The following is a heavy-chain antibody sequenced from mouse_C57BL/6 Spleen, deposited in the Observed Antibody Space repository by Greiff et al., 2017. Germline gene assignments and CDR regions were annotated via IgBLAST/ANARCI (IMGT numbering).Heavy chain of an antibody. CDR2: IYPSDSET. CDR3: ARRRLNYYGSSLYYFDY. D-gene: IGHD1-1*01. CDR1: GYTFTSYW. Sequence: QVQLQQPGAELVRPGSSVKLSCKASGYTFTSYWMDWVKQRPGQGLEWIGNIYPSDSETHYNQKFKDKATLTVDKSSSTAYMKLSSLTSEDSAVYYCARRRLNYYGSSLYYFDYWGQGTTLTVSS. V-gene: IGHV1-61*01. J-gene: IGHJ2*01.